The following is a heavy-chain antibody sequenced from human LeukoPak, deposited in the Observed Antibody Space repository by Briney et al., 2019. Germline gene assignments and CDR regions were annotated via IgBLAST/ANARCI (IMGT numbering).Heavy chain of an antibody. CDR1: GGSISSYY. CDR3: ARDGYDFWSGYYRGNY. J-gene: IGHJ4*02. CDR2: IYTSGST. D-gene: IGHD3-3*01. Sequence: SETLSLTCTVSGGSISSYYWSWIRQPAGKGLEWIGRIYTSGSTNYNPSLKGRVTMSVDTSKNQFSLKLSSVTAADTAVYYCARDGYDFWSGYYRGNYWGQGTLVTVSS. V-gene: IGHV4-4*07.